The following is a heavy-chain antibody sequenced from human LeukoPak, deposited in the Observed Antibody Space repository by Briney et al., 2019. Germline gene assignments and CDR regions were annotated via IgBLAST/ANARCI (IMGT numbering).Heavy chain of an antibody. CDR1: GYTFTGYY. CDR3: ATAPLVGATTPSDY. CDR2: ISTYNGNT. D-gene: IGHD1-26*01. V-gene: IGHV1-18*04. J-gene: IGHJ4*02. Sequence: ASVKVSCKASGYTFTGYYMHWVRQAPGQGLEWMGWISTYNGNTNYAQKLQGRVTMTTDTSTSTAYMELRSLRSDDTAVYYCATAPLVGATTPSDYWGQGPLVTVSS.